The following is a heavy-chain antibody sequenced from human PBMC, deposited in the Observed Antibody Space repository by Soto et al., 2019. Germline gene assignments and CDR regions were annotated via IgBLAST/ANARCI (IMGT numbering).Heavy chain of an antibody. J-gene: IGHJ6*02. Sequence: PGGSLRLSCAASGFTFSNYGMHWVRQAPGKGLEWVAVIWYDGSNEYYADSVKGRFTISRDNSKNTLYLQMNSLRAEDTAGYCCARDDIPGRAVAIYGMDIWGQGTTVTVSS. V-gene: IGHV3-33*01. CDR2: IWYDGSNE. CDR1: GFTFSNYG. CDR3: ARDDIPGRAVAIYGMDI. D-gene: IGHD6-19*01.